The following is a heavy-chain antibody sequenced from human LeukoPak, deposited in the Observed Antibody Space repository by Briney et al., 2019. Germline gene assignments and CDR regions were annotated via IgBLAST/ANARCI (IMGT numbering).Heavy chain of an antibody. CDR1: GFTFSSYG. V-gene: IGHV3-30*18. J-gene: IGHJ6*03. D-gene: IGHD2-2*01. Sequence: PGRSLRLSCAASGFTFSSYGMHWVRQAPGKGLEWVAVISYDGSNKYYADSMKGRFTISRDNSKNTLYLQMNSLRAEDTAVYYCAKVGLVVVPAASRAEYYYYYYMDVWGKGTTVTVSS. CDR2: ISYDGSNK. CDR3: AKVGLVVVPAASRAEYYYYYYMDV.